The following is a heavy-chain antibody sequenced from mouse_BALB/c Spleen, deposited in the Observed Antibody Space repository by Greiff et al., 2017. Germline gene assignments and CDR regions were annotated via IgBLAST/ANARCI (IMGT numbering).Heavy chain of an antibody. Sequence: QVQLQQSGPGLVQPSQSLSITCTVSGFSLTSYGVHWVRQSPGKGLEWLGVIWSGGSTDYNAAFISRLSISKDNSKSQVFFKMNSLQANDTAIYYCARIYYDYDGGYYYAMDDWGQGTSVTVSS. CDR1: GFSLTSYG. V-gene: IGHV2-2*02. CDR2: IWSGGST. CDR3: ARIYYDYDGGYYYAMDD. D-gene: IGHD2-4*01. J-gene: IGHJ4*01.